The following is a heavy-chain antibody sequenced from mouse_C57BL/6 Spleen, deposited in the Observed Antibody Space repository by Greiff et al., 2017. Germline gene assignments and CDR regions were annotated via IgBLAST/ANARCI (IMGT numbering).Heavy chain of an antibody. CDR3: ARSGYYLFAY. Sequence: VQLQQSGAELVKPGASVKLSCTASGFNIKDYYMHWVKQRTEQGLEWIGRIDPEDGETKYAPKFQGNATITADTSSNTAYLQISSLTSEDTAVYYGARSGYYLFAYWGQWTLVTVSA. CDR2: IDPEDGET. CDR1: GFNIKDYY. J-gene: IGHJ3*01. V-gene: IGHV14-2*01. D-gene: IGHD2-3*01.